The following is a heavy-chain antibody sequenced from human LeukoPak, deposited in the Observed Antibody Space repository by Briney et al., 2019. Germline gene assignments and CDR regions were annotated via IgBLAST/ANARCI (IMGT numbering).Heavy chain of an antibody. CDR3: ARGDYDFWSGYRPYYYYYGMDV. CDR1: GYTFTSYD. D-gene: IGHD3-3*01. Sequence: ASVKVSCKASGYTFTSYDINWVRQATGQGLEWMGWMNPNSGNTGYAQKFQGGVTMTRNTSISTAYMELSSLRSEDTAVYYCARGDYDFWSGYRPYYYYYGMDVWGQGTTVTVSS. V-gene: IGHV1-8*01. J-gene: IGHJ6*02. CDR2: MNPNSGNT.